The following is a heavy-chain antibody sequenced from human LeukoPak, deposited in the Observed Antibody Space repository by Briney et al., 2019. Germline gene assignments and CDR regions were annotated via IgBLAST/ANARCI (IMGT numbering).Heavy chain of an antibody. D-gene: IGHD5-12*01. Sequence: PGGSLRLSCAASGFAFESYTMTWVRQAPGKGLEWVSLISDTSSDINYAESVRGRFTISRDNAKNSLFLQMDSLMVEDTAIYYCAKGLFSAFDKYLDSWGQGTLVTVSS. CDR1: GFAFESYT. V-gene: IGHV3-21*04. J-gene: IGHJ4*02. CDR2: ISDTSSDI. CDR3: AKGLFSAFDKYLDS.